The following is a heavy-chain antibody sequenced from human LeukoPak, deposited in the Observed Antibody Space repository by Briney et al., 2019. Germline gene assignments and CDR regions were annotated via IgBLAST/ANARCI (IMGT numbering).Heavy chain of an antibody. CDR3: AGGFDSSKMAS. J-gene: IGHJ5*02. Sequence: SETLSLTCTVSGGSISSGGYYWSWIRQHPGKGLEWIGCIYDSRFTYYNPSLESRVTISVDSSEKQLSLKLTSVTAADTAVYYCAGGFDSSKMASWGQGTLVTVSS. CDR2: IYDSRFT. V-gene: IGHV4-31*03. D-gene: IGHD6-13*01. CDR1: GGSISSGGYY.